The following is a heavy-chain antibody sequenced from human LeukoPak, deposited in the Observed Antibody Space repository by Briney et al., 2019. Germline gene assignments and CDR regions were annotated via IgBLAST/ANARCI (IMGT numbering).Heavy chain of an antibody. Sequence: GGSLRLSCAASGFTFDDYAMHWVRQAPGKGLEWVSGISWNSGSIGYADSVKGRFTISRDNAKNSLYLQMNSLRAEDTALYYCAKSTEQLVDAFDIWGQGTMVTVSS. CDR2: ISWNSGSI. V-gene: IGHV3-9*01. D-gene: IGHD6-13*01. CDR1: GFTFDDYA. J-gene: IGHJ3*02. CDR3: AKSTEQLVDAFDI.